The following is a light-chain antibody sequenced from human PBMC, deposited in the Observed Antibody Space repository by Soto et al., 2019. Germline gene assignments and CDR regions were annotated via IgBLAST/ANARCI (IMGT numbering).Light chain of an antibody. V-gene: IGKV3-11*01. Sequence: TQSPGTLSLSPGERATLSCRASQSVRTYLAWYQVKPGQAPRLLIYDASSRASGVPARFSGSGSGTDFTLTISSLEPEDFALYYCQQRNSWPPITFGQGTRLEIK. J-gene: IGKJ5*01. CDR2: DAS. CDR3: QQRNSWPPIT. CDR1: QSVRTY.